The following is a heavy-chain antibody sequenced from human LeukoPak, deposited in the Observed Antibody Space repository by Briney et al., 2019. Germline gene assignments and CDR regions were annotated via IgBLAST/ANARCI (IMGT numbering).Heavy chain of an antibody. CDR2: IYPGDSNI. J-gene: IGHJ3*01. CDR3: ARHRDSSGFPAAFDL. CDR1: GYIVTRYW. D-gene: IGHD3-22*01. V-gene: IGHV5-51*01. Sequence: GESLKISCKGSGYIVTRYWIGWVRQMPGRGLEWMGIIYPGDSNIRYSPSFQDQVSISADKSISTAYLQWSSLQASDTAMYYCARHRDSSGFPAAFDLWGQGTLVTVSS.